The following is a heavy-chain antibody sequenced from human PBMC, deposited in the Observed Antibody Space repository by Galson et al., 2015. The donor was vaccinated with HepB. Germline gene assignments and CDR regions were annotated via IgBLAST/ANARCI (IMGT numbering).Heavy chain of an antibody. D-gene: IGHD2-2*02. J-gene: IGHJ3*02. Sequence: SLRLSCAASGFTFRSYWMSWVRQAPGKGLEWVANIKEGGSQKYYVDSVKGRFIISRDNAKNSLYLQMNSLRAEDTAVYYCAREGSDIVVVPAAIRTAFDIWGQGTMVTVSS. CDR1: GFTFRSYW. CDR3: AREGSDIVVVPAAIRTAFDI. V-gene: IGHV3-7*01. CDR2: IKEGGSQK.